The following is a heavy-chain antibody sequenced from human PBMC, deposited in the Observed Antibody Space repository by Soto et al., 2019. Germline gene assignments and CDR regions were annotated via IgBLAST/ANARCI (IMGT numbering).Heavy chain of an antibody. CDR3: AREGVVVVAATRGFYGMDV. CDR2: ITKTGRST. J-gene: IGHJ6*02. D-gene: IGHD2-15*01. CDR1: GFIFSDYG. V-gene: IGHV3-21*01. Sequence: GGSLRLSCTTSGFIFSDYGMNWVRQAPGKGLEWVSGITKTGRSTFLADSVKGRFTISRDNAKNSLYLQMNSLRAEDTAVYYCAREGVVVVAATRGFYGMDVWGQGTTVTVSS.